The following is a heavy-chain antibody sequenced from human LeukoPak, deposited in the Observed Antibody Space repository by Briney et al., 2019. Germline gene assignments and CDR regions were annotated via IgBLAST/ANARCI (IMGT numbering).Heavy chain of an antibody. CDR1: GFTFDDYA. CDR3: AKGGIVVVTENYFDY. CDR2: ISWNSGSI. D-gene: IGHD3-22*01. V-gene: IGHV3-9*01. Sequence: GGSLRLSCAASGFTFDDYAMHWVRQAPGKGLEWVSGISWNSGSIGYADSVKGRFTISRDNAKNSLYLQMNSRRAEDTALYYCAKGGIVVVTENYFDYWGQGTLVTISS. J-gene: IGHJ4*02.